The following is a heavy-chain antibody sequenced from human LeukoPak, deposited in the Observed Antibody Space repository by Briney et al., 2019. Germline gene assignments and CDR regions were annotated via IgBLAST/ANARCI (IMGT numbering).Heavy chain of an antibody. CDR2: IYYSGNT. Sequence: PSETLSLTCTVSGVSISSGGYYWSWIRQHPGKGLERIGYIYYSGNTDYNPSLKSRVSISVDTSKNQFSLNLNSVTVADTAVYYCARDNHYGDYVDYWGQGAQVTVSS. D-gene: IGHD4-17*01. V-gene: IGHV4-31*03. CDR1: GVSISSGGYY. CDR3: ARDNHYGDYVDY. J-gene: IGHJ4*02.